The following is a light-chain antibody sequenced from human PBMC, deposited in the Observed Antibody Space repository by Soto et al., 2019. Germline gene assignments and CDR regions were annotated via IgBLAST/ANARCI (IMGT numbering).Light chain of an antibody. V-gene: IGLV2-14*01. CDR2: DVT. J-gene: IGLJ3*02. CDR3: SSYTGTNTLVV. Sequence: QSVLTQPASVSGSPGQSITISCAGTSSDVGGYNYVSWYQQYPGKAPKLMIYDVTNRPSGVSNRFSGSKSGNTASLTISGLQAEDEADYYCSSYTGTNTLVVFGGGTQLTV. CDR1: SSDVGGYNY.